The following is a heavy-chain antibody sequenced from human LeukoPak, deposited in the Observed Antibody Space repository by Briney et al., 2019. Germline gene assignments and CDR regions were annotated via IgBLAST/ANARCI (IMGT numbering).Heavy chain of an antibody. V-gene: IGHV3-48*03. CDR3: AELGITMIGGV. Sequence: GGSLRLSCAASGFTLRSYELNWARPAPGKGVEGVSYISCIGSTTYYADSVKGRFTTYRANAKNSLYLQMDSLRAEDTAVYYCAELGITMIGGVWGKGTTVTISS. D-gene: IGHD3-10*02. J-gene: IGHJ6*04. CDR2: ISCIGSTT. CDR1: GFTLRSYE.